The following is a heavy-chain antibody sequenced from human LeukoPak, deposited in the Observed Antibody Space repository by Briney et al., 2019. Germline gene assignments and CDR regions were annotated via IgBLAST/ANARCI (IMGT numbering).Heavy chain of an antibody. J-gene: IGHJ4*02. Sequence: ASVKVSCTASGYTFTRYDINWVRQATGQGLEWMGWINLNSGNTGYAQKFQGRVTITRDTSIRTAYMEVSSLTSEDTAVYYCARVDGSPDYWGQGTLLTVSS. CDR3: ARVDGSPDY. V-gene: IGHV1-8*03. CDR1: GYTFTRYD. D-gene: IGHD2-15*01. CDR2: INLNSGNT.